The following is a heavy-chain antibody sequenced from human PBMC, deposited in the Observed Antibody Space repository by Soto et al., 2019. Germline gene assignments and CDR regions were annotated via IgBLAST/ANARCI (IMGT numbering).Heavy chain of an antibody. D-gene: IGHD3-9*01. CDR1: GYTFTSYA. V-gene: IGHV1-3*01. CDR2: INAGNGNT. J-gene: IGHJ6*02. Sequence: ASVKVSCKASGYTFTSYAMHWVRQAPGQRLEWMGWINAGNGNTKYSQKFQGRVTITRDTSVNTAYMELSSLRSEDTAVYYCARGISDILTGYYYYYGMDVWGQGTTVTV. CDR3: ARGISDILTGYYYYYGMDV.